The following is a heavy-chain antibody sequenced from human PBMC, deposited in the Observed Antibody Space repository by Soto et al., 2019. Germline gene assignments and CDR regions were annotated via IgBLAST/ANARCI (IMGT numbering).Heavy chain of an antibody. CDR3: AREDREYSSSGYHWFDP. J-gene: IGHJ5*02. V-gene: IGHV4-59*01. D-gene: IGHD6-13*01. CDR1: GGSISSYY. Sequence: SETLSLTCTVSGGSISSYYWSWIRQPPGKGLEWIGYIYYSGTTNYNPSLKSRVTISVDTSKNQFSLKLRSVTAADRAVYYCAREDREYSSSGYHWFDPWSQGTLVTVSS. CDR2: IYYSGTT.